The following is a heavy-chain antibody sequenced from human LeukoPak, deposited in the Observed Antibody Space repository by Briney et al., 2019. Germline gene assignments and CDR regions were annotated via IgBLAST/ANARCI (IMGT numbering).Heavy chain of an antibody. CDR2: ISTSGSVI. CDR1: GFTFSSYG. J-gene: IGHJ4*02. V-gene: IGHV3-48*02. Sequence: PGGSLRLSCVASGFTFSSYGMHWVRQTPGKGLEWVSYISTSGSVIHYADSVKGRFTISRDNAKNSLYLQMNSLRDEDTAVYYCARGLKGAAPCWGQGTLVTVSS. D-gene: IGHD6-25*01. CDR3: ARGLKGAAPC.